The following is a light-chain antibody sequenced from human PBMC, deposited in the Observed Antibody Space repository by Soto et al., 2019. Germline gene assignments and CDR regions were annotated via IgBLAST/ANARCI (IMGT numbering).Light chain of an antibody. V-gene: IGKV3-11*01. CDR2: DAS. Sequence: IVLTQSPATLSLSPGERATLSCRASQSVSSYLAWYQQKPGQAPRLLIYDASNRATAIPGRFSGSGSGTDFTLTISSLEPEDSAVYYCQQRSAGVTFGQGTRLETK. CDR1: QSVSSY. CDR3: QQRSAGVT. J-gene: IGKJ5*01.